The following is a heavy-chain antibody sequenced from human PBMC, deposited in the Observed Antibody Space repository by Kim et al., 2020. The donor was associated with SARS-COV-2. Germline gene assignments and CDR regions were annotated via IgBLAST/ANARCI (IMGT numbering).Heavy chain of an antibody. CDR1: GGSFSGYC. Sequence: SETLSLTCAVYGGSFSGYCWSWIRQPPGKGQERIGEINHSGSTNYNPSLKSRVTISVDTSKNQFSLKLSSVTAADTAVYYCAQKIGYCSGGSCYLDDSWGQGTLVTVSS. CDR2: INHSGST. D-gene: IGHD2-15*01. CDR3: AQKIGYCSGGSCYLDDS. J-gene: IGHJ4*02. V-gene: IGHV4-34*01.